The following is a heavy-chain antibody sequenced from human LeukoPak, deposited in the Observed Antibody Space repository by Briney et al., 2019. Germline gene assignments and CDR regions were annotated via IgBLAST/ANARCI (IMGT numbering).Heavy chain of an antibody. CDR1: GFTFSSYA. V-gene: IGHV3-23*01. J-gene: IGHJ3*02. D-gene: IGHD5/OR15-5a*01. CDR3: ARDSVCNTFDI. Sequence: GGSLRLSCAASGFTFSSYAMSWVRQAPGKGLEWVSAISGSGGSTYYADSVKGRFTISRDNSKNTLYLQMDSLSAEDTAVYYCARDSVCNTFDIWGQGTMVTVSS. CDR2: ISGSGGST.